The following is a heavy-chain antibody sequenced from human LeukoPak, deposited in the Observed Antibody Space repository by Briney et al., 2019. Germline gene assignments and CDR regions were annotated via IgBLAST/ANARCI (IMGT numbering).Heavy chain of an antibody. D-gene: IGHD2-15*01. V-gene: IGHV3-7*03. Sequence: PGGSLRLSCAASGFTFSSYWMSWVRQAPGKGLEWVANIKQDGSEKYYVDSVKGRFTISRDNAKNSLCLQMNSLRAEDTAVYYCARRSCSGGSCYNAFDIWGQGTMVTVSS. J-gene: IGHJ3*02. CDR2: IKQDGSEK. CDR1: GFTFSSYW. CDR3: ARRSCSGGSCYNAFDI.